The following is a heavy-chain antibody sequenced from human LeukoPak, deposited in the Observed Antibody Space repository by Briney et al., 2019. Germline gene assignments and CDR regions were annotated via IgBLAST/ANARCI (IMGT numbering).Heavy chain of an antibody. CDR3: ARVLGSYCSGGSCTFDY. V-gene: IGHV4-39*07. J-gene: IGHJ4*02. D-gene: IGHD2-15*01. Sequence: KPSETLSLTCTVSGGSISSSSYYWGWIRQPPGKGLEWIGSIYYSGSTYYNPSLKSRVTISVDTSKNQFSLKLSSVTAADTAVYYCARVLGSYCSGGSCTFDYWGQGTLVTVSS. CDR2: IYYSGST. CDR1: GGSISSSSYY.